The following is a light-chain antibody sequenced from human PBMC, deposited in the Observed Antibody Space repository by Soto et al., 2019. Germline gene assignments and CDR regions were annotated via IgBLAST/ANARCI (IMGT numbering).Light chain of an antibody. CDR2: DAS. CDR3: QQRSNWPPEIT. Sequence: EIVSTQSPATLSLSPGERATLSCRASQGVSSYLAWYQQKPGQAPRLLIYDASNRATGVPARFSGSGSGTDFTLTVSSLEPEDFALYYCQQRSNWPPEITFGQGTRLEIK. CDR1: QGVSSY. J-gene: IGKJ5*01. V-gene: IGKV3-11*01.